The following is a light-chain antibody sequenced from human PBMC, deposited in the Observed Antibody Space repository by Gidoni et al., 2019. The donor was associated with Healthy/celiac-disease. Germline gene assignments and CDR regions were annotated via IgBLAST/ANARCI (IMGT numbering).Light chain of an antibody. J-gene: IGLJ3*02. CDR2: SNN. V-gene: IGLV1-44*01. CDR3: AAWDDSLNGWV. Sequence: QSVLTPPPSASGTPGPRVTISCSGSSSNIGSNTVNWYQQLPGTAPKLLIYSNNQRPSGVPDRFSGSKSGTSASLDISGLQSEDEADYYCAAWDDSLNGWVFGGGTKLTVL. CDR1: SSNIGSNT.